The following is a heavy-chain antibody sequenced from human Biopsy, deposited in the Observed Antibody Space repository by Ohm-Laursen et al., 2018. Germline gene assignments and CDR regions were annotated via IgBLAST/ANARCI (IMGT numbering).Heavy chain of an antibody. Sequence: SLRLSCAASGFIISTYTMNWVRQAPGEGLEWVSSISSRSSDIYYADSVKGRFTISRDNAKNSLFLHMNSLRAEDTAVYYCARESALKWYRSLSYFNGMDVWGQGTTVTVSS. CDR1: GFIISTYT. D-gene: IGHD2-8*01. V-gene: IGHV3-21*01. CDR2: ISSRSSDI. J-gene: IGHJ6*02. CDR3: ARESALKWYRSLSYFNGMDV.